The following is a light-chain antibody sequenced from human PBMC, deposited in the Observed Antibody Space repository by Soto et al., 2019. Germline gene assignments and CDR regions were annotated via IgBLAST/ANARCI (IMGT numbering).Light chain of an antibody. CDR1: SSDVGNYNS. CDR3: CSYLRNNSNV. CDR2: EVT. Sequence: QSALTQPASVSGIPGQSITIPCTGTSSDVGNYNSVSWYQEHPGKAPKVIIYEVTQRPSWVSNRFSGSKSGNTASLTISGLQAEDEADYYCCSYLRNNSNVFGTGTKVTVL. J-gene: IGLJ1*01. V-gene: IGLV2-23*02.